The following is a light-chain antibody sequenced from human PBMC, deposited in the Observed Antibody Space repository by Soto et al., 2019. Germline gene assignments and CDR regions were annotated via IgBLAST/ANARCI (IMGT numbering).Light chain of an antibody. Sequence: EIVMTQSPATLSVSPGERAALSCRASQSVSTNLAWYQQKPGQAPRLLIFSSSTRATNIPARFSGSGSGTEFTLTITSLLSEDFAVYYCQQYSKWPSYTFGQGTKVDIK. J-gene: IGKJ2*01. V-gene: IGKV3-15*01. CDR1: QSVSTN. CDR2: SSS. CDR3: QQYSKWPSYT.